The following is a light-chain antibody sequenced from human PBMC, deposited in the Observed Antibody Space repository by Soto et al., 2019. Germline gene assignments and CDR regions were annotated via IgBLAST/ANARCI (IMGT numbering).Light chain of an antibody. Sequence: DLPMTQSPSSLSASVGDRITITCRASQTISTYFNWYQQKPGKAPNLLIYAASSLQSGVPSRFSGSGSGTDFTLTISSLQPEDFATYYCQQSYSTPYTFGQGTKVEIK. V-gene: IGKV1-39*01. CDR3: QQSYSTPYT. CDR2: AAS. CDR1: QTISTY. J-gene: IGKJ2*01.